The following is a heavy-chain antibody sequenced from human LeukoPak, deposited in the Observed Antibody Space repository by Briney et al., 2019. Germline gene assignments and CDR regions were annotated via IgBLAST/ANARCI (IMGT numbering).Heavy chain of an antibody. D-gene: IGHD3-3*01. Sequence: ASVKVSCKASGYTLTDYYLLWVRQAPGQGLEWMGWISAYNGNTNYAQKLQGRVTMTTDTSTSTAYMELRSLRSDDTAVYYCARGHYDFWSGQPDYYYMDVWGKGTTVTVSS. CDR2: ISAYNGNT. J-gene: IGHJ6*03. CDR1: GYTLTDYY. CDR3: ARGHYDFWSGQPDYYYMDV. V-gene: IGHV1-18*04.